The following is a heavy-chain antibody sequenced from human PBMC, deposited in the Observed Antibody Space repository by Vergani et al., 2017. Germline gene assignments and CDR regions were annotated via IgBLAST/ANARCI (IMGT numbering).Heavy chain of an antibody. Sequence: QVQLQESGPGLVKPSQTLSLTCSVSGDSISSGVYYWNWIRQHPGKGLEWIGYIYSTGSTHHNPSLRRRINMSVDTSKNQFSLKLNSVTAADTAMYYCAKDHYDFWSGYPNLSPFDLWGRGTLVTVSS. D-gene: IGHD3-3*01. CDR3: AKDHYDFWSGYPNLSPFDL. V-gene: IGHV4-31*03. CDR2: IYSTGST. CDR1: GDSISSGVYY. J-gene: IGHJ2*01.